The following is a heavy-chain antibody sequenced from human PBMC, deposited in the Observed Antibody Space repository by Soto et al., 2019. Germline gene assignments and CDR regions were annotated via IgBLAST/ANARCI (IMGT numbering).Heavy chain of an antibody. J-gene: IGHJ4*02. CDR2: ISSSGGST. Sequence: GGSLRLSCAASGFTFSSYAMSWVRQAPGKGLEWVSGISSSGGSTYYADSVKGRFTISRDNSKNTVYLQMNSLRAEDTAVYYCAKDLRDVNSYRYFDYWGQGTLVTVS. CDR1: GFTFSSYA. D-gene: IGHD3-10*01. CDR3: AKDLRDVNSYRYFDY. V-gene: IGHV3-23*01.